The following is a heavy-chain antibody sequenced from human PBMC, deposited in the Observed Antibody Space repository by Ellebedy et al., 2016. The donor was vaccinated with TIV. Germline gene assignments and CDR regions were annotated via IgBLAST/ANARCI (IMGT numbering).Heavy chain of an antibody. V-gene: IGHV3-23*01. CDR1: GFTFTTYA. CDR2: ISDSGDRT. J-gene: IGHJ4*02. Sequence: GESLKISXAASGFTFTTYAMTWVRQAPGKGLEWVSTISDSGDRTYYADSVRGRFTISRDNSRNTLYLQMTSLRAEDTAVYYCVRDFDYWGQGTLVTVS. CDR3: VRDFDY.